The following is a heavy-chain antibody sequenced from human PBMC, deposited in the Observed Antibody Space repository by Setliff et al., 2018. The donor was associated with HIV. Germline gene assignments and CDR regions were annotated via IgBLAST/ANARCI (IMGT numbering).Heavy chain of an antibody. CDR3: ARDGTRLLAAMDV. Sequence: GGSLRLSCAASGFTFSSYAMSWVRQAPGKGLEWVSAMSGSGGSTYYADSVKGRFTISRDNAKNSLYLQRHSLRAEDTAVYYCARDGTRLLAAMDVWGKGTTVTVSS. J-gene: IGHJ6*03. V-gene: IGHV3-23*01. CDR2: MSGSGGST. CDR1: GFTFSSYA.